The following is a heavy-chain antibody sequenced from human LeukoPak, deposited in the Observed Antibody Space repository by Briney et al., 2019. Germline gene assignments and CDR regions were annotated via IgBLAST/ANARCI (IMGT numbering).Heavy chain of an antibody. Sequence: GGSLRLSCAASGFTFDDYGMSWVRQAPGKGLEWVSGINWNGGSTGYADSVKGRFTISRDNAKNSLYLQMNSLRAEDTALYYCARGGNPNYYYYYMDVWGKGTTVTVSS. CDR3: ARGGNPNYYYYYMDV. V-gene: IGHV3-20*04. CDR1: GFTFDDYG. CDR2: INWNGGST. D-gene: IGHD4-23*01. J-gene: IGHJ6*03.